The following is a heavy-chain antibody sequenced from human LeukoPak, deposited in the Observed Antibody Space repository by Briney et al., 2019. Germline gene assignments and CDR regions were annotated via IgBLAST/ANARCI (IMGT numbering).Heavy chain of an antibody. CDR3: ASNEVVVTASHDAFDI. CDR2: INSDGSST. Sequence: GGSLRLSCAASGFTFSSYWMHWVRQAPGKGLVWVSRINSDGSSTSYADSAKGRFTISRDNAKNTLYLQMNSLRAEDTAVYYCASNEVVVTASHDAFDIWGQGTMVTVSS. D-gene: IGHD3-22*01. J-gene: IGHJ3*02. CDR1: GFTFSSYW. V-gene: IGHV3-74*01.